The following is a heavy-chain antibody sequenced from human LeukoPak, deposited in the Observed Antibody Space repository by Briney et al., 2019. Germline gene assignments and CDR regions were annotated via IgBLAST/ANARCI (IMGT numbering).Heavy chain of an antibody. V-gene: IGHV3-9*01. D-gene: IGHD3-22*01. Sequence: GGSLRLSCAASGFTFDDYAMHWVRQAPGKGLEWVSGISWNSGIIDYADSVKGRFTISRDNAKNTLYLQMNSLRAEDTAVYYCAKDAYYYDSSGYLTWGQGTMVTVSS. CDR2: ISWNSGII. CDR1: GFTFDDYA. CDR3: AKDAYYYDSSGYLT. J-gene: IGHJ3*01.